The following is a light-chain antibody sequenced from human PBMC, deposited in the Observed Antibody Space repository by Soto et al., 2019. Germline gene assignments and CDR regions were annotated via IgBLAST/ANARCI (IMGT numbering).Light chain of an antibody. Sequence: EFVLTQSPATLSLSPGQRATLSCRASQSVSSYLAWYQQKPGPAPRILIYDASNRATGIPARFSGSGSGTDFTLTISSLEPEDYAFYYCQQRSNWPPRVTVGQGTRLEI. V-gene: IGKV3-11*01. CDR1: QSVSSY. CDR3: QQRSNWPPRVT. CDR2: DAS. J-gene: IGKJ5*01.